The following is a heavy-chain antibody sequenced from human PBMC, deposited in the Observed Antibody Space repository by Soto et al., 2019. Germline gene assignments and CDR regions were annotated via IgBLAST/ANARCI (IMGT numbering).Heavy chain of an antibody. CDR2: RYTDGRT. CDR1: GFTVSISY. D-gene: IGHD2-21*01. V-gene: IGHV3-66*01. Sequence: PGGSLRLSCAGSGFTVSISYMTWVRQVPGKGLEWVSIRYTDGRTYHAESVKGRFTISRENAKNSLYLQMNSLRAGDTAVYYCARSPPGDYHYYYGMDVWGQGTTVTVSS. J-gene: IGHJ6*02. CDR3: ARSPPGDYHYYYGMDV.